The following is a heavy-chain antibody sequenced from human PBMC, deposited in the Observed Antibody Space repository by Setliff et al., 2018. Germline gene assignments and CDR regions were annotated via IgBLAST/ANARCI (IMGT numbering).Heavy chain of an antibody. Sequence: SETLSLTCAVYGGSFSTYYWIWIRQPPGKGLEWIGEINHSGSTNYNPSLKSRVTISVDTSKNQFSLKLSSVTAEDTAVYYCAKHGAYNDFLTGYNFYYDMDVWGQGTTVTVSS. CDR1: GGSFSTYY. D-gene: IGHD3-9*01. J-gene: IGHJ6*02. CDR3: AKHGAYNDFLTGYNFYYDMDV. V-gene: IGHV4-34*01. CDR2: INHSGST.